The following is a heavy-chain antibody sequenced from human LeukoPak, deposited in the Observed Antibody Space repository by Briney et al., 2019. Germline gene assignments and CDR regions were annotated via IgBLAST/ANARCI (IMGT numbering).Heavy chain of an antibody. V-gene: IGHV5-51*01. D-gene: IGHD5-24*01. CDR1: GYTFTTSW. CDR3: AIINHPDGRVY. CDR2: IYAGNSDA. J-gene: IGHJ4*02. Sequence: PGESLKISCQGFGYTFTTSWIGWVRQLPGKGLEWMAIIYAGNSDAKYSLSFQGQVSISTDRSISTAYLHWSSLKASDTAKYYCAIINHPDGRVYWGQGTLVTVSS.